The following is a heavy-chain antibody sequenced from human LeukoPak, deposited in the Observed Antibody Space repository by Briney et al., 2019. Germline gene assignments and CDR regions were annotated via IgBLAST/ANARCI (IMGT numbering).Heavy chain of an antibody. CDR2: ISSSISYI. V-gene: IGHV3-21*01. CDR3: ARERTVTTPYFDY. CDR1: GFTFSSYS. D-gene: IGHD4-17*01. J-gene: IGHJ4*02. Sequence: GRSLRLSCAASGFTFSSYSMNWVRQAPGKGLEWFSSISSSISYIYYADSVKGRFTISRDNAKNSLYLQMNSLRAEDTAVYYCARERTVTTPYFDYWGQGTLVTVSS.